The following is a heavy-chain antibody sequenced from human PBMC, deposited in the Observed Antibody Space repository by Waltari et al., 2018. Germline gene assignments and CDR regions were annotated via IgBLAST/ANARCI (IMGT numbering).Heavy chain of an antibody. D-gene: IGHD6-19*01. CDR2: INHSGST. CDR3: ARGSPVRIAVATDAFEI. CDR1: GGSFSGYY. J-gene: IGHJ3*02. Sequence: QVQLQKWGAGLLKPSETLSLTCSVYGGSFSGYYWSWIRQPPGKGLEWIGEINHSGSTNYYPSLKSRATISVDTSKIQFSIKLSSVTAADRAVYYCARGSPVRIAVATDAFEIWGQGTMVTVSS. V-gene: IGHV4-34*01.